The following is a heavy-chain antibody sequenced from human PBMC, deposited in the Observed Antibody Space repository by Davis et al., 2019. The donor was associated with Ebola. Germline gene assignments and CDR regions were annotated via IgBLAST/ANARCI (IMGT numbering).Heavy chain of an antibody. CDR3: ARDSTGYPSDL. CDR1: GFTFSSYG. D-gene: IGHD3-9*01. Sequence: GESLKISCAASGFTFSSYGMHWVRQAPGKGLVWVSRINSDGSSTSYADSVKGRFTISRDNAKNTLYLQMNSLRAEDTAVYYCARDSTGYPSDLWGQGTLVTVSS. J-gene: IGHJ4*02. CDR2: INSDGSST. V-gene: IGHV3-74*01.